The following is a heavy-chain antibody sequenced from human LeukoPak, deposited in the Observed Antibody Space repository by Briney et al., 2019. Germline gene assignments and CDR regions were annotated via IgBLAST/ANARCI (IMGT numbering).Heavy chain of an antibody. Sequence: SETLSLTCTVSGGSISSYYWSWIRQPPGKGLEWIGYIYYSGSTNYNPSLKSRVTISVDTSKNQFSLELSSVTAADTAVYYCARQRAVAGNNDYWGQGTLVTVSS. CDR2: IYYSGST. J-gene: IGHJ4*02. V-gene: IGHV4-59*08. D-gene: IGHD6-19*01. CDR1: GGSISSYY. CDR3: ARQRAVAGNNDY.